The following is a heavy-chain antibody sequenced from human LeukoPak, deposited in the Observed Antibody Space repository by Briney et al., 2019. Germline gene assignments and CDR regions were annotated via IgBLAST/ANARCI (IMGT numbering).Heavy chain of an antibody. J-gene: IGHJ4*02. CDR1: GGSITNSRYC. CDR2: IYYSGGT. D-gene: IGHD1-26*01. Sequence: SETLSLTRTVSGGSITNSRYCWGWIRQPPGKGLEWIGCIYYSGGTFYEPSLKSRVTMSADSSKNQLSLELRSVTAADMAVYFCSGHIGGSSNFDSWGQGTLVTVSP. CDR3: SGHIGGSSNFDS. V-gene: IGHV4-39*01.